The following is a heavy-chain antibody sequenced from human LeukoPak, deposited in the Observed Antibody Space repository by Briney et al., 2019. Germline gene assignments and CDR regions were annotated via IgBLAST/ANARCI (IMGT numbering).Heavy chain of an antibody. D-gene: IGHD3-22*01. Sequence: SETLSLTCTVSGGSISSYYWSWIRQPPGKGLEWIGYIYYSGSTNYNPSLKSRVTISVDTSKNQFSLKLSSVTAADTAVYYCARDPLGYDSSGGDYWGQGTLVTVSS. CDR1: GGSISSYY. J-gene: IGHJ4*02. CDR2: IYYSGST. V-gene: IGHV4-59*12. CDR3: ARDPLGYDSSGGDY.